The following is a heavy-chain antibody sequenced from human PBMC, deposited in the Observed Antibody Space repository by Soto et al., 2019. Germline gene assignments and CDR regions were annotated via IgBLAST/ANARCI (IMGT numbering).Heavy chain of an antibody. CDR2: IYYSGST. D-gene: IGHD1-26*01. CDR1: GGSISSGGYY. V-gene: IGHV4-31*03. J-gene: IGHJ4*02. Sequence: QVQLQESGPGLVKPSQTLSLTCTVSGGSISSGGYYWSWIRQHPGKGLEWIGYIYYSGSTYSNPSLKNRVTIAADTSKNPFSLKLSSVTAADTAVYYCAREGGIVGATAADYWGQGTLVTVSS. CDR3: AREGGIVGATAADY.